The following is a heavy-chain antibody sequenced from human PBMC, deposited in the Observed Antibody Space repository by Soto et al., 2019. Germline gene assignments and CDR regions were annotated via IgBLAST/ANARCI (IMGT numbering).Heavy chain of an antibody. V-gene: IGHV3-21*01. CDR2: ISSSSSYI. J-gene: IGHJ6*02. CDR3: ATSTLGGYYYGMDV. Sequence: GGSLRLSCTPSGFTFTTYTMNWVRQTPGKGLVWVSSISSSSSYIYSADSVKGRFTVSRDNAKNSLYLQMNSLRADDTAVYYCATSTLGGYYYGMDVWGQGTTVTVSS. CDR1: GFTFTTYT.